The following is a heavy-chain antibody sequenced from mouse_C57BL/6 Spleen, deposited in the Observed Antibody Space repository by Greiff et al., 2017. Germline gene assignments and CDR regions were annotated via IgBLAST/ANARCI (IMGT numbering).Heavy chain of an antibody. V-gene: IGHV1-55*01. CDR2: IYPGSGST. CDR3: ARWYYGSSYDYYAMDY. D-gene: IGHD1-1*01. Sequence: QVQLKQPGAELVKPGASVKMSCKASGYTFTSYWITWVKQRPGQGLEWIGDIYPGSGSTNYNEKFKSKATLTVDTSSSTAYMQLSSLTSEDSAVYYCARWYYGSSYDYYAMDYWGQGTSVTVSS. J-gene: IGHJ4*01. CDR1: GYTFTSYW.